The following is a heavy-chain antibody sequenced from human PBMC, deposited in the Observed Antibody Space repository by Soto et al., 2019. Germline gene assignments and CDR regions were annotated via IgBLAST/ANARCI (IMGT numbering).Heavy chain of an antibody. CDR3: ARGWFGEVVYYFDY. Sequence: QVQLVQSGAEVKKPGASVKVSCKASGVTFTNYAINWVRQAPGQGLEWMGWISAYNGNTNYAQKLQGRVTMTTDTXMSTAYMELRSLRSDDTAVYYCARGWFGEVVYYFDYWGQGTLVTVSS. D-gene: IGHD3-10*01. CDR1: GVTFTNYA. CDR2: ISAYNGNT. V-gene: IGHV1-18*01. J-gene: IGHJ4*02.